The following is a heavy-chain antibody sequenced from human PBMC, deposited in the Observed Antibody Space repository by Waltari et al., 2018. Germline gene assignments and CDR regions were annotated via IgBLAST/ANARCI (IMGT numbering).Heavy chain of an antibody. D-gene: IGHD3-16*01. CDR3: ARDGLGSRPFDY. J-gene: IGHJ4*02. V-gene: IGHV4-4*07. CDR2: ISGSGST. CDR1: GGSISTYS. Sequence: QVQLQESGPGLVKPSETLSLTCTVSGGSISTYSWRWMRQPAGKGLEWIGRISGSGSTNDNPSLKSRVTMSVDTSKNQFSLKLNSVTAADTAVYYCARDGLGSRPFDYWGQGTLVTVSS.